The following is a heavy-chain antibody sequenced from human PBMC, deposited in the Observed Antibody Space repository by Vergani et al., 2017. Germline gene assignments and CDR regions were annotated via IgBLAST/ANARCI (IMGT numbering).Heavy chain of an antibody. D-gene: IGHD3-22*01. V-gene: IGHV4-31*03. J-gene: IGHJ4*02. CDR2: IHYSGST. CDR1: GGSISSGGYY. CDR3: ARDSSGYYGFDY. Sequence: QVQLQESGPGLVKPSQTLSLTCTVSGGSISSGGYYWSWIRQHPGKGLEWIGYIHYSGSTYYNPSLKSRVTMSVDTSKNQFSLKLSSVTAADTAVYYCARDSSGYYGFDYWGQGTLVTVSS.